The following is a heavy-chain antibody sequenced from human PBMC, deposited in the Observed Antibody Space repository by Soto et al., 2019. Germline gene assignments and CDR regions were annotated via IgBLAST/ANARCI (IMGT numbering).Heavy chain of an antibody. J-gene: IGHJ4*02. CDR2: INPNSGGT. CDR1: GYTFTGYY. CDR3: ARFPRGYSYGHFDY. Sequence: ASVKVSCKASGYTFTGYYMHWVRQAPGQGLEWMGWINPNSGGTNYAQKFQGWVTMTRDTSISTAYMELSRLRSDDTAVYYCARFPRGYSYGHFDYWGQGTLVTVSS. D-gene: IGHD5-18*01. V-gene: IGHV1-2*04.